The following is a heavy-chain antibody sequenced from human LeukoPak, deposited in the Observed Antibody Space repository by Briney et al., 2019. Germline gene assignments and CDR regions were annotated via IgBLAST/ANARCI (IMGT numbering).Heavy chain of an antibody. Sequence: GASVKVSCKASGYTFTSYAMNWVRQAPGQGLEWMGWINTNTGNPTYAQGFTGRFVFSLDTSVSTAYLQISSLKAEDTAVYYCASQTYYYDSSGYYFVDYYYYYGMDVWGQGTTVTVSS. CDR1: GYTFTSYA. CDR3: ASQTYYYDSSGYYFVDYYYYYGMDV. D-gene: IGHD3-22*01. J-gene: IGHJ6*02. CDR2: INTNTGNP. V-gene: IGHV7-4-1*02.